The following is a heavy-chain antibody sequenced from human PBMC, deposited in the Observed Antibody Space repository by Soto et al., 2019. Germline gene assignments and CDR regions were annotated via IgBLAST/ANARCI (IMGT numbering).Heavy chain of an antibody. D-gene: IGHD6-13*01. J-gene: IGHJ4*02. CDR2: IYSGGST. V-gene: IGHV3-66*01. CDR1: GFTVSSNY. CDR3: ARAAAVHYYFDY. Sequence: GGSLRLSCAASGFTVSSNYMSWVRQAPGKGLEWVSVIYSGGSTYYADSVKGRFTISRDNSKNTLYLQMNSLRAEDTAVYYCARAAAVHYYFDYWGQGTLVTVSS.